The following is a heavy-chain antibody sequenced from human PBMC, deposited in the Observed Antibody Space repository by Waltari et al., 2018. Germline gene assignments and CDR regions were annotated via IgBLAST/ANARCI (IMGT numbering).Heavy chain of an antibody. V-gene: IGHV4-59*01. CDR2: IFHTGST. Sequence: QVQLLESGPGLVKPSETLSLTCTVSGGAIDPYYWRRILQPPGKGLEWIAYIFHTGSTNYNPSLKSRVTMSVDTSKNQFSLKLSSVTAADTAIYYCAKSSGDDQVPRPHDYWGQGTLVTVSS. CDR1: GGAIDPYY. D-gene: IGHD2-2*01. J-gene: IGHJ4*02. CDR3: AKSSGDDQVPRPHDY.